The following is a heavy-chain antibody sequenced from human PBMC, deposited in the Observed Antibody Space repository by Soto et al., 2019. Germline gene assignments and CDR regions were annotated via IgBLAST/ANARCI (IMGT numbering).Heavy chain of an antibody. CDR1: GGTFSSYA. D-gene: IGHD3-10*01. J-gene: IGHJ6*02. Sequence: SVKVSCKASGGTFSSYAISWVRQAPGQGLEWMGGMIPIFGTANYAQKFQGRVTITADASTSTAYMELSSLRSEDTAVYYCARGRGELLLCGELSPKVLDVWGQGTTVTVSS. CDR2: MIPIFGTA. V-gene: IGHV1-69*13. CDR3: ARGRGELLLCGELSPKVLDV.